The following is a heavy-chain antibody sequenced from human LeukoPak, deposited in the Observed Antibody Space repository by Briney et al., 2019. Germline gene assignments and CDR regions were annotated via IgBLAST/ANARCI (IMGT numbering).Heavy chain of an antibody. CDR3: ARGSALLALSFDY. CDR1: GFTFSSYA. D-gene: IGHD2-15*01. J-gene: IGHJ4*02. CDR2: ISGSGAST. V-gene: IGHV3-23*01. Sequence: GGSLRLSCAASGFTFSSYAMSWVRQAPGKGLEWVSAISGSGASTYFADSVKGRFTISRDNSKNTLYLQMNSLRAEDTAVYYCARGSALLALSFDYWGQGTLVTVSS.